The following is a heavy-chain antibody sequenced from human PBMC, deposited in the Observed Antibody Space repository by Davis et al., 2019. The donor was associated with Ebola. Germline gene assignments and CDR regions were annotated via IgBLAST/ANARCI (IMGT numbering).Heavy chain of an antibody. D-gene: IGHD6-13*01. Sequence: ASVKVSCMTSRYTFNIYGLSWVRQAPGQGLEWMGWISGSNGDTNYAHKFQDRVTVTTDTFARTVYLEVRSLRSDDTAIYHCARDGVDGNSWYVMGDNWGQGTLVTVSS. CDR3: ARDGVDGNSWYVMGDN. CDR2: ISGSNGDT. V-gene: IGHV1-18*01. CDR1: RYTFNIYG. J-gene: IGHJ4*02.